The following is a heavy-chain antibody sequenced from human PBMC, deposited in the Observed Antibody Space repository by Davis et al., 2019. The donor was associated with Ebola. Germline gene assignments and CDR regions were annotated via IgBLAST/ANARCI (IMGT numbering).Heavy chain of an antibody. D-gene: IGHD6-19*01. CDR1: GFTFSSNS. V-gene: IGHV3-23*01. CDR3: AKGYTSGWFPWFDP. Sequence: GESLKISCAASGFTFSSNSMNWVRQAPGKGLEWVSGISGSGGSTYYADSVKGRFTISRDNSKNTLYLQMNSLRAEDTAVYYCAKGYTSGWFPWFDPWGQGTLVTVSS. CDR2: ISGSGGST. J-gene: IGHJ5*02.